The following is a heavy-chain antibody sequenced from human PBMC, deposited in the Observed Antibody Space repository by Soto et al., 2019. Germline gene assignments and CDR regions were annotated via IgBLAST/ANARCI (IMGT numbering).Heavy chain of an antibody. V-gene: IGHV4-59*01. J-gene: IGHJ4*02. Sequence: SETLSLTCAVYGGSFSCYYWSWIRQPPGKGLEWIGYIYFNGNTKYNPSLEGRLTISIDTSKKEFSLKLTSVTAADAAVYYCASVTFGGIVLAHWGQGTLVTVSS. CDR2: IYFNGNT. D-gene: IGHD3-16*01. CDR3: ASVTFGGIVLAH. CDR1: GGSFSCYY.